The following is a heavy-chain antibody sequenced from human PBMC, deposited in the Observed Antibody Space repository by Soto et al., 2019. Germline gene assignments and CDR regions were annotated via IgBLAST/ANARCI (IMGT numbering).Heavy chain of an antibody. D-gene: IGHD2-15*01. CDR3: ARLLPDAFDI. CDR1: GFTISSNY. Sequence: GGSLRLSCAAAGFTISSNYMSWVRQAPGKGLEWVSVIYSGGSTYYADSVKGRFTISRDNSKNTLYLQMNSLRAEDTAVYYCARLLPDAFDIGGQGTMVTVSS. V-gene: IGHV3-66*04. CDR2: IYSGGST. J-gene: IGHJ3*02.